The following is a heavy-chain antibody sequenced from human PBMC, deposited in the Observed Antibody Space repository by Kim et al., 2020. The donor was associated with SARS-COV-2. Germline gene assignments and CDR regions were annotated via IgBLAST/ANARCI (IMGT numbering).Heavy chain of an antibody. V-gene: IGHV4-39*01. J-gene: IGHJ6*02. D-gene: IGHD3-16*01. CDR3: ARLGGNYYYYGMDV. Sequence: SPSLKSRVTISVDTSKNQFSLKLSSVTAADTAVYYCARLGGNYYYYGMDVWGQGTTVTVSS.